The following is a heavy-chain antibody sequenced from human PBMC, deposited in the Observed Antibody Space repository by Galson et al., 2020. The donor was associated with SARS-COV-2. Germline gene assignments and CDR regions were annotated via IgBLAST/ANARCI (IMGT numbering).Heavy chain of an antibody. Sequence: ASVKVSCKASGYTFTGYYMHWVRQAPGQGLEWMGWINPNSGGTNYAQKFQGRVTMTRDTSISTAYMELSRLRSDDTAVYYCARGLECDYYDSSGRMLGYWGQGTLVTVSS. J-gene: IGHJ4*02. V-gene: IGHV1-2*02. CDR1: GYTFTGYY. CDR2: INPNSGGT. CDR3: ARGLECDYYDSSGRMLGY. D-gene: IGHD3-22*01.